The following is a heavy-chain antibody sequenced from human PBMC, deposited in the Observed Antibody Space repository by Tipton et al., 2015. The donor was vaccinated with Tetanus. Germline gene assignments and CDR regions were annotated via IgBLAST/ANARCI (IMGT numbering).Heavy chain of an antibody. CDR1: GGSMNSYY. D-gene: IGHD1-7*01. CDR2: IYYTGST. V-gene: IGHV4-59*01. Sequence: GLVKPSETLSLICTVSGGSMNSYYWSWIRQPPGKGLEWIGYIYYTGSTNYNPSLKSGVTISLDTSKNQFSLKLTAVTAADTAVYYCARANYDSSKKGPFDSWGQGSLVIVSS. J-gene: IGHJ4*02. CDR3: ARANYDSSKKGPFDS.